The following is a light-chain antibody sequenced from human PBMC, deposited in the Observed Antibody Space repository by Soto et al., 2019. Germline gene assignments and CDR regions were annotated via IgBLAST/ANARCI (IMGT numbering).Light chain of an antibody. J-gene: IGKJ5*01. V-gene: IGKV3-20*01. CDR2: AAS. CDR1: QSVASRN. Sequence: EIVLTQSPGTLSLSPGERATLSCRASQSVASRNLAWYQQKSGQAPRLLIYAASRRATGIPDRFSGSGSGTDFTLTISRLEPEDFAVYYCQQYGSSPLISFGQGTRLEIK. CDR3: QQYGSSPLIS.